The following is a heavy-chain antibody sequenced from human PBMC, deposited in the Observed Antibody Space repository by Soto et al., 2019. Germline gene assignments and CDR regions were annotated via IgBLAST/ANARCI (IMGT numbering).Heavy chain of an antibody. CDR3: ARPGFLDQGAFDI. Sequence: QVQLQQWGAGLLKPSETLSVTCAVYGGYFSGYYWSWIRQPPGKGLEWLGEINHSGSPNYNPSPKSRVTISVDTSKNQFSLNLSSVTAADTAVYYCARPGFLDQGAFDIWGQGTMVTVSS. CDR2: INHSGSP. J-gene: IGHJ3*02. CDR1: GGYFSGYY. V-gene: IGHV4-34*01. D-gene: IGHD3-3*01.